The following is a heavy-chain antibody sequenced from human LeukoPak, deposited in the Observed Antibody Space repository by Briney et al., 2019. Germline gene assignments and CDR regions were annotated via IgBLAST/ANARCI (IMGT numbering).Heavy chain of an antibody. CDR3: ARDSSGWFSHNSDY. CDR1: GFTFSSYA. J-gene: IGHJ4*02. V-gene: IGHV3-30-3*01. Sequence: HPGGSLRLSCAASGFTFSSYAMHWVRQAPGKGLEWVAVISYDGSNKYYADSVKGRFTISRDNSKNTLYLQMNSLRAEDTAVYYCARDSSGWFSHNSDYWGQGTLVTVSS. CDR2: ISYDGSNK. D-gene: IGHD6-19*01.